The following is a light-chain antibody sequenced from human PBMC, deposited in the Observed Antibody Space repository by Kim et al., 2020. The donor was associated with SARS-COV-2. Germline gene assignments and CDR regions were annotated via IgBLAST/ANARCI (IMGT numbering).Light chain of an antibody. CDR1: SLRSYY. Sequence: VAVGQTVRITCHGDSLRSYYATWYQQKPGQAPILVIYGKNTRPSGIPDRFSGSSSGNTASLTITGTQAGDEADYYCNSRDSNDNVVFGGGTQLTVL. V-gene: IGLV3-19*01. J-gene: IGLJ2*01. CDR3: NSRDSNDNVV. CDR2: GKN.